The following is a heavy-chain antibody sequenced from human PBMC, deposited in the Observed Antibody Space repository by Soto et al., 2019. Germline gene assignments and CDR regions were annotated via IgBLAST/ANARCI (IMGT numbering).Heavy chain of an antibody. J-gene: IGHJ3*02. CDR3: ARDAYYYDSSGNHAAFDI. V-gene: IGHV3-74*01. CDR1: GFTFSSYW. Sequence: GGSLRLSCAASGFTFSSYWMHWVRQAPGKGLVWVSRINSDGSSTSYADSVKGRFTISRDNAKNTLYLQMNSLRAEDTAVYYCARDAYYYDSSGNHAAFDIWGQGTMVTVSS. D-gene: IGHD3-22*01. CDR2: INSDGSST.